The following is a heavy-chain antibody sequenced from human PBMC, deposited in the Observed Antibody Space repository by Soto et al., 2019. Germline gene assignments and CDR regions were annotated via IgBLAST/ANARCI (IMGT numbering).Heavy chain of an antibody. CDR2: ISSSGSTI. J-gene: IGHJ4*02. V-gene: IGHV3-48*03. Sequence: EVQLVESGGGLVQPGGSLRLSCAASGFTFSSYEMNWVRQAPGKGLEWVSYISSSGSTIYYADSVKGRFTISRDNAKNSLFLQMNSLRAEDTAVYYCASTGYDYVWGSYRTDYWGQGTLVTVSS. CDR1: GFTFSSYE. CDR3: ASTGYDYVWGSYRTDY. D-gene: IGHD3-16*02.